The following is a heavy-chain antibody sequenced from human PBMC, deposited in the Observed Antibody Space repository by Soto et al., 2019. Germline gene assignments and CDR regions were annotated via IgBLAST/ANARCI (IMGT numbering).Heavy chain of an antibody. CDR3: ASLGVSTTTSDY. CDR2: IYHTGIT. V-gene: IGHV4-4*02. D-gene: IGHD1-26*01. CDR1: GGSISSINW. J-gene: IGHJ4*02. Sequence: QVHLQESGPGLVKPSETLSLTCAVSGGSISSINWWSWVRQSPGKGLEWIGEIYHTGITNYNPSLKRRVTVSLDKSKNHFSLRLTSVTPADTAVYYCASLGVSTTTSDYWGQGTLVTVSS.